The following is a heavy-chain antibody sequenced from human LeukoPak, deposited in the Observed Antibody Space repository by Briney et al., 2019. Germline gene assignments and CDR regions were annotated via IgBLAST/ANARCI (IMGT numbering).Heavy chain of an antibody. CDR3: ARDRYCSSTSCYGKYGMDV. J-gene: IGHJ6*02. CDR2: IYTSGST. Sequence: PSETLSLTCTVSGGSISSYYWSWIRQPAGKGLEWIGRIYTSGSTNYNPSLKSRVTMSVDTSKNQFSLKLSSVTAADTAVYYCARDRYCSSTSCYGKYGMDVWGQGTTVTVSS. V-gene: IGHV4-4*07. D-gene: IGHD2-2*01. CDR1: GGSISSYY.